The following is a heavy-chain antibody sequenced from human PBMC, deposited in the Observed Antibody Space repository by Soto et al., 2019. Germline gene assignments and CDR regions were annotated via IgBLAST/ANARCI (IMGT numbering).Heavy chain of an antibody. Sequence: QVQLVQSGAEVKKPGASVKVSCKASGYTFTSYGISWVRQAPGQGLEWMGWISAYNGNTNYAQKLQGRVTMTTDTSTSTADMELRSLRSDDTAVYYCARDEVDGDYGGYYFDYWGQGTLVTVSS. CDR1: GYTFTSYG. V-gene: IGHV1-18*01. D-gene: IGHD4-17*01. CDR3: ARDEVDGDYGGYYFDY. J-gene: IGHJ4*02. CDR2: ISAYNGNT.